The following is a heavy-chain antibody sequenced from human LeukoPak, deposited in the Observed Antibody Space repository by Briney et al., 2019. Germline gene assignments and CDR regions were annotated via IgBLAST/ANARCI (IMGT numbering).Heavy chain of an antibody. CDR3: ARAVRVPAVPPLFDY. J-gene: IGHJ4*02. V-gene: IGHV4-4*07. Sequence: SETLSLTCTVSGVSITSYYWSWIRQPAGKGLEWIGRIYTSGSPNYNPSLKSRVTMSVDTSKNQFSLKLSSVTAADTAVYYCARAVRVPAVPPLFDYWGQGTLVTVSS. D-gene: IGHD2-2*01. CDR2: IYTSGSP. CDR1: GVSITSYY.